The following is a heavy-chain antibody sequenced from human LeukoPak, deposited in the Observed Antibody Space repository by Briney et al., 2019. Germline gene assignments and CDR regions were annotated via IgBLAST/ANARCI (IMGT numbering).Heavy chain of an antibody. J-gene: IGHJ4*02. CDR1: GYTLTGYY. V-gene: IGHV1-2*04. Sequence: ASVKVSCKASGYTLTGYYMHWVRRAPGQGLEWMGWINPNSGGTNYAQKFQGWVTMTRDTSISTAYMELSRLRSGDTAVYYCAREGPTDYGGNSENCFNYWGQGTLVTVSS. D-gene: IGHD4-23*01. CDR3: AREGPTDYGGNSENCFNY. CDR2: INPNSGGT.